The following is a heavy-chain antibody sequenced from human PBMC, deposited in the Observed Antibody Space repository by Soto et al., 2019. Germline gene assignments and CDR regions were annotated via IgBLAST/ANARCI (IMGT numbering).Heavy chain of an antibody. CDR1: GSTFSSYS. Sequence: GGSLRLSCAASGSTFSSYSMTWVRQAPGKGLEWVSYISSSSTIYYADSVKGRFTISRDNAKNSLYLQMNSLRDEDTAVYYCARQPVSSCCYSEGTRDAFDIWGQGTMVTVSS. CDR2: ISSSSTI. J-gene: IGHJ3*02. CDR3: ARQPVSSCCYSEGTRDAFDI. V-gene: IGHV3-48*02. D-gene: IGHD3-22*01.